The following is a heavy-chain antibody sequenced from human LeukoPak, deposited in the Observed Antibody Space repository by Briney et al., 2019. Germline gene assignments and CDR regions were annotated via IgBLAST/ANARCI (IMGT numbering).Heavy chain of an antibody. V-gene: IGHV4-39*01. CDR3: TRHLGRSGDY. Sequence: PSQTLSLTCTVSGGSISSGGYYWGCIRQPPGKGLEWIGSIYYSGSTYYNPSLKSRVTISVDTSKNQFSLKLSSVTAADTAVYYCTRHLGRSGDYWGQGALVTVSS. J-gene: IGHJ4*02. CDR2: IYYSGST. CDR1: GGSISSGGYY. D-gene: IGHD1-14*01.